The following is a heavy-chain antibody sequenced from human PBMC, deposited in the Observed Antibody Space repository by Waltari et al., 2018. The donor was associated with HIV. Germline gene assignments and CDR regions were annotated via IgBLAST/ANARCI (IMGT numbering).Heavy chain of an antibody. CDR2: IYSGGST. V-gene: IGHV3-66*02. CDR1: GFTVSSNY. Sequence: EVQLVESGGGLVQPGGSLRLSCAASGFTVSSNYMSWVRQAPGKGLEWVSVIYSGGSTYYADSVKGRFTISRDNSKNTLYLQMNSLRAEDTAVYYCARDYGERFYYYYYGMDVWGQGTTVTVSS. D-gene: IGHD1-26*01. CDR3: ARDYGERFYYYYYGMDV. J-gene: IGHJ6*02.